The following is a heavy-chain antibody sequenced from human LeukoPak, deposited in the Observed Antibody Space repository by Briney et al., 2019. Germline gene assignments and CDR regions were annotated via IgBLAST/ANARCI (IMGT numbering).Heavy chain of an antibody. D-gene: IGHD6-19*01. CDR1: GGSISSYY. V-gene: IGHV4-59*01. J-gene: IGHJ5*01. CDR3: ARFIGYSSDWFEF. Sequence: SETLSLTCTVSGGSISSYYWTWIRQPPGKGLEWIGYIYYSGITNYHPSLKSRVFISVDTSKNQSSLKLSSVTAADTAVYYCARFIGYSSDWFEFWGHGTLVTASS. CDR2: IYYSGIT.